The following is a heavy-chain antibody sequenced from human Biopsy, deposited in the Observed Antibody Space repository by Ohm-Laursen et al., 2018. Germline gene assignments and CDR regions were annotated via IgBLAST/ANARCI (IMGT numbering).Heavy chain of an antibody. D-gene: IGHD3-22*01. J-gene: IGHJ5*02. CDR3: TRGGYYYDSLAYYYWFDP. V-gene: IGHV1-2*02. Sequence: ASVKVSCKASGYTSTGYYMHWVRQAPGQGLEWMGWINPNSGVTNYAQRFQGRVTMTRDTSISTAYVDLSSLRSDDTAVYYCTRGGYYYDSLAYYYWFDPWGQGTLVTVSS. CDR1: GYTSTGYY. CDR2: INPNSGVT.